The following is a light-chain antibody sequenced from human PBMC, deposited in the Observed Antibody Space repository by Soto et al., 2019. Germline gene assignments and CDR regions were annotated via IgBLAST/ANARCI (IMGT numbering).Light chain of an antibody. CDR1: SSDVGNNNY. Sequence: QSVLTQPASVSGSPGQSITISCTGTSSDVGNNNYVSWYQHNPGRAPKVMICDVTNRPSGVSNRFSGSKSGNTASLTTSGLQAEDEADYYCSSFTGSSYVFGNGTKVTVL. V-gene: IGLV2-14*03. CDR2: DVT. CDR3: SSFTGSSYV. J-gene: IGLJ1*01.